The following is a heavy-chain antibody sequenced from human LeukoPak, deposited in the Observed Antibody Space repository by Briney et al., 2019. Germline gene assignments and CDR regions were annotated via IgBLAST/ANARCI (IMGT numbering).Heavy chain of an antibody. D-gene: IGHD3-16*01. J-gene: IGHJ4*02. Sequence: SETLSLTCAAYGGSFSGYYWSWIRQPPGKGLEWIGEINHSGSTNYNPSLKSRVTISVDTSKNQFSLKLSSVTAADTAVYYCAREGGPFDYWGQGTLVTVSS. CDR1: GGSFSGYY. CDR3: AREGGPFDY. V-gene: IGHV4-34*01. CDR2: INHSGST.